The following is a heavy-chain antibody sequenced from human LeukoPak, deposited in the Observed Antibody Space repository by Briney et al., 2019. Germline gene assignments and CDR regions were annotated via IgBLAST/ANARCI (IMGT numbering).Heavy chain of an antibody. CDR1: GGSISSYY. D-gene: IGHD3-10*01. CDR2: IYYSGST. J-gene: IGHJ4*02. Sequence: SETLSLTCTVSGGSISSYYWSWIRQPPGKGLEWIGYIYYSGSTNYNPSLKSRVTISVDMSKNQFSLKLSSVTAADTAVYYCARTYGSGSYYIWGQGTLVTVSS. CDR3: ARTYGSGSYYI. V-gene: IGHV4-59*01.